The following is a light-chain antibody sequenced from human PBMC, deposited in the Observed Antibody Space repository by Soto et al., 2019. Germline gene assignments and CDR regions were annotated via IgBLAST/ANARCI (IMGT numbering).Light chain of an antibody. J-gene: IGKJ1*01. Sequence: EIVLTQSPGTLSLSPGERATLSCRASQSVTSPFLAWYQQKPAQPPRLLIYSTSGRATGIPDRFIGSGSGTDITRTISSLDPDDSEVYYWQQYGSSPRTFGQRTEVEV. CDR3: QQYGSSPRT. CDR2: STS. V-gene: IGKV3-20*01. CDR1: QSVTSPF.